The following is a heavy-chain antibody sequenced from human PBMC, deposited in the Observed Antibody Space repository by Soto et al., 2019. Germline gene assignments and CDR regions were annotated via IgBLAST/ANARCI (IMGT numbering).Heavy chain of an antibody. Sequence: ESGGGVVQPGKSLRLSCAASGFTFSAYGMHWVRRAPGKGLEWVAMIYYDGSNIYYADSVKGRFTISRDNSKNTLYLQMNSLRAEDTAVYYCARVGGSVTSDYWGQGTLVTVSS. CDR3: ARVGGSVTSDY. CDR2: IYYDGSNI. V-gene: IGHV3-33*01. J-gene: IGHJ4*02. D-gene: IGHD3-10*01. CDR1: GFTFSAYG.